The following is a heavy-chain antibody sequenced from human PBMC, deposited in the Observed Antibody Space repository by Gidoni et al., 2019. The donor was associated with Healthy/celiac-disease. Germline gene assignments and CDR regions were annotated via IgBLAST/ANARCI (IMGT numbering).Heavy chain of an antibody. CDR2: IYYSGST. D-gene: IGHD3-22*01. CDR1: GGPISSNY. J-gene: IGHJ6*03. V-gene: IGHV4-59*01. CDR3: ARGQDDSSGYYHYYYYMDV. Sequence: QVQLQESGPGLVKLSETLSLTCTVSGGPISSNYWSWIRQPPGKGLEWIGYIYYSGSTNYNPSLKSRVTISVDTSKNQFSLKLSSVTAAGTAVYYCARGQDDSSGYYHYYYYMDVWGKGTTVTVSS.